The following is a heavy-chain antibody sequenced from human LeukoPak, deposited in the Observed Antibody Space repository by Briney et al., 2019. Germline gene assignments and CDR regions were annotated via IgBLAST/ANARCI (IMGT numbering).Heavy chain of an antibody. D-gene: IGHD3-16*02. V-gene: IGHV1-69*05. CDR2: IIPIFGTA. Sequence: SVKVSCKASGYTFTSYDINWVRQATGQGLEWMGRIIPIFGTANYAQKFQGRVTITTDESTSTAYMEPSSLRSEDTAVYYCARGVWGSYRYPPYYFDYWGQGTLVTVSS. CDR3: ARGVWGSYRYPPYYFDY. J-gene: IGHJ4*02. CDR1: GYTFTSYD.